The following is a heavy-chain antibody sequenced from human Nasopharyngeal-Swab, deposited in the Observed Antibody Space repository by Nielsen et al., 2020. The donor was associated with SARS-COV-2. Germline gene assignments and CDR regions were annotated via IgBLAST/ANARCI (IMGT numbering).Heavy chain of an antibody. CDR3: ARDNQGDGYPFDY. CDR1: GGILSRYS. D-gene: IGHD5-24*01. J-gene: IGHJ4*02. CDR2: IIPTVEIA. Sequence: SVKVSCKASGGILSRYSISWVRQALGQGLEWMGRIIPTVEIAHYAQKFQGRVTITADKSTSTAYMELSGLRSEDTAVYYCARDNQGDGYPFDYWGQGTLVTVSS. V-gene: IGHV1-69*04.